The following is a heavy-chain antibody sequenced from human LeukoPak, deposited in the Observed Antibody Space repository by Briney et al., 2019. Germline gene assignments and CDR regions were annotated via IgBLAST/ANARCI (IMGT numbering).Heavy chain of an antibody. D-gene: IGHD2-2*01. CDR1: GLTFSSYA. V-gene: IGHV3-23*01. CDR2: ISSSGGST. CDR3: AKGIVVVPAAAPLSPGGGKFDY. Sequence: GGSLRLSCAASGLTFSSYAMSWVRQAPGKRLEWVSAISSSGGSTYYADSVKGRFTISRDNSKNTLYLQMNSRRAEDTAVYYCAKGIVVVPAAAPLSPGGGKFDYWGQGTLVTVSS. J-gene: IGHJ4*02.